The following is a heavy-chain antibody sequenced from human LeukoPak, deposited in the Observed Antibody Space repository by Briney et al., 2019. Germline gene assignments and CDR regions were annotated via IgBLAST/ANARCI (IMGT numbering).Heavy chain of an antibody. Sequence: GGSLRLSCAASGFTFSSYAMSWVRQAPGKGLEWVSAISGSGGSTYYADSVKGRFTISRDNSKNTLYLQMNSLRAEDTAVYYCAKENYYDCSGYYSRGNWFDPWGQGTLVTVSS. CDR1: GFTFSSYA. CDR2: ISGSGGST. J-gene: IGHJ5*02. V-gene: IGHV3-23*01. CDR3: AKENYYDCSGYYSRGNWFDP. D-gene: IGHD3-22*01.